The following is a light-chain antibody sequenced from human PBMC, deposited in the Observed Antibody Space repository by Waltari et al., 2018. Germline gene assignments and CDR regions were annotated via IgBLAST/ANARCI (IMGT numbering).Light chain of an antibody. J-gene: IGLJ2*01. V-gene: IGLV2-23*02. CDR3: CSYAGTPRVV. Sequence: QSALTQPASVSGSPGQSITISCTGTTNDIGSYNLVSWYQQHPGKAPKVIIFEVNKRPSGFSNRFSGSKSGNTASLTVSGLHPEDEADYYCCSYAGTPRVVFGGGTKLTVL. CDR2: EVN. CDR1: TNDIGSYNL.